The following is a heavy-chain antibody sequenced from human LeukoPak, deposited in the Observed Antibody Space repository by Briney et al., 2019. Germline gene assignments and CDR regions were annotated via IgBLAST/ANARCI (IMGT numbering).Heavy chain of an antibody. CDR2: IYHSGST. CDR3: ARGRPGIQLWLPEFDY. J-gene: IGHJ4*02. Sequence: SQTLSLTCAVSGGSISSGGYSWSWIRQPPGKGLEWIGYIYHSGSTYYNPSLKSRVTISVDRSKNQFSLKLSSVPAADTAVYYCARGRPGIQLWLPEFDYWGQGTLVTVSS. CDR1: GGSISSGGYS. D-gene: IGHD5-18*01. V-gene: IGHV4-30-2*01.